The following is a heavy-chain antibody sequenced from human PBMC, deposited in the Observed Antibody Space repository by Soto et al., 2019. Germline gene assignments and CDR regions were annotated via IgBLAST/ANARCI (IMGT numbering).Heavy chain of an antibody. CDR1: GASVSSYY. CDR2: IYHSGTT. D-gene: IGHD1-7*01. V-gene: IGHV4-59*02. J-gene: IGHJ4*02. CDR3: ARSRELPHIRPVYFDF. Sequence: SETLSLTCKVSGASVSSYYWGWIRQPPGKGLEWIGQIYHSGTTNYNPSLMSRVTISVDTSKDHFSLTLSSVTAADTAVYYCARSRELPHIRPVYFDFWGQGIQVTVSS.